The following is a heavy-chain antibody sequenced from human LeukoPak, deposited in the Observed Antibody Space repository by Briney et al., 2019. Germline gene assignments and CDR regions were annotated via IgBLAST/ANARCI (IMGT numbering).Heavy chain of an antibody. CDR3: ARLTYYGPTHYFDY. Sequence: GESLKISCKGSGYTFTNDYIGWVRQLPGKGLEWMGIFHPGDSRNKYSPSFEGQVTISADKSISTAYLQWSSLKASDTAVYYCARLTYYGPTHYFDYGGQGTLVTVSS. J-gene: IGHJ4*02. D-gene: IGHD3-10*01. CDR2: FHPGDSRN. CDR1: GYTFTNDY. V-gene: IGHV5-51*01.